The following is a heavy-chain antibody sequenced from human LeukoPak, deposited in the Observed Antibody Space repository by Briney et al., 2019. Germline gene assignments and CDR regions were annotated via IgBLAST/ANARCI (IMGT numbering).Heavy chain of an antibody. CDR2: FDPEDGET. CDR1: GYTLTELS. V-gene: IGHV1-24*01. D-gene: IGHD3-16*01. CDR3: APGIMITFGYTEY. Sequence: ASVKVSCKVSGYTLTELSMHWERQAPGKGLEWMGGFDPEDGETIYAQKFQGRVTMTEDTSTDTAYMELSSLRSEDTAVYYCAPGIMITFGYTEYWGQGTLVTVSS. J-gene: IGHJ4*02.